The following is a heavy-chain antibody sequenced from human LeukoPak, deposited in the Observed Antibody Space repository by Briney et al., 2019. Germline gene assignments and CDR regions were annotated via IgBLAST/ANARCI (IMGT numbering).Heavy chain of an antibody. Sequence: ASVKVSCKASGYTFTSYDINWVRQATGQGLEWMGWMNPNSGNTGYAQKFQGRVTITRNTSISTAYMELSSLRSEDTAVYYCARGRSSSSWYFFDYWGQGTLVTVSS. D-gene: IGHD6-13*01. V-gene: IGHV1-8*03. J-gene: IGHJ4*02. CDR3: ARGRSSSSWYFFDY. CDR1: GYTFTSYD. CDR2: MNPNSGNT.